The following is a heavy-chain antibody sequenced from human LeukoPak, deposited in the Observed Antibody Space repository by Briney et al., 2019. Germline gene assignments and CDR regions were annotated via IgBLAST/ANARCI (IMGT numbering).Heavy chain of an antibody. CDR1: GFTSSSYA. CDR3: AKAAAAPGFDF. V-gene: IGHV3-23*01. Sequence: GGFLRLSCAASGFTSSSYALNWVRQAPGKGPEWVATVSGSGDRMYHADSVKGRFTISRDNSKNTIYLQMNSLRAEDTALYYCAKAAAAPGFDFWGQGTLVTVSS. D-gene: IGHD6-13*01. J-gene: IGHJ4*02. CDR2: VSGSGDRM.